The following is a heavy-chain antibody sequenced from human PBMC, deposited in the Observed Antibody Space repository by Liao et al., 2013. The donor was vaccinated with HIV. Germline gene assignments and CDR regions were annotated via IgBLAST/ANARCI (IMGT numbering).Heavy chain of an antibody. V-gene: IGHV4-39*07. Sequence: QLQLQESGPGLVKPSETLSLTCTVSGGSISTSSYYWVWIRQPPGKGLEWIGYIYYSGTTYYNPSLKSRVTISVDTSKNQFSLKLSSVTAADTAVYFCARRPTGISYYYFDYWGQGTLVTVSS. CDR3: ARRPTGISYYYFDY. D-gene: IGHD1-26*01. CDR1: GGSISTSSYY. J-gene: IGHJ4*02. CDR2: IYYSGTT.